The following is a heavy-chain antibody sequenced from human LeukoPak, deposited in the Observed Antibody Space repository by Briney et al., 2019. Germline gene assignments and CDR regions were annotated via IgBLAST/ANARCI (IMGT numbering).Heavy chain of an antibody. CDR2: IYTSGST. V-gene: IGHV4-61*02. Sequence: SQTLSLTCTVSGGSISSGSYYWSWIRQPAGKGLEWIGRIYTSGSTNYNPSLKSRVTISVDTSKNHFSLKLNSVTAADTAVYYCAKPSNYYGSATDAFDFWGQGTMVTVS. J-gene: IGHJ3*01. CDR1: GGSISSGSYY. D-gene: IGHD3-10*01. CDR3: AKPSNYYGSATDAFDF.